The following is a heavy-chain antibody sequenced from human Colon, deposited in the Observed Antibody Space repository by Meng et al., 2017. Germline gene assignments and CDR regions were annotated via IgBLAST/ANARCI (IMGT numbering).Heavy chain of an antibody. CDR1: GSSLSRYA. CDR2: INVGNGNT. V-gene: IGHV1-3*01. Sequence: QAQRVRSRPEAKKPGSSGNVTCNASGSSLSRYAVHRVLQAPEQSLEWRDYINVGNGNTKYSHNFQSKVTMTRNTSATTAYMELCSLTSEYSAVYYCTSPVYWGQGTLVTVSS. CDR3: TSPVY. J-gene: IGHJ4*02.